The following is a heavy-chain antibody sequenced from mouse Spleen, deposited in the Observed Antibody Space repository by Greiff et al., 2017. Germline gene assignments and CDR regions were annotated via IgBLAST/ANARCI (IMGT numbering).Heavy chain of an antibody. J-gene: IGHJ2*01. D-gene: IGHD2-1*01. Sequence: VQLKQSGPELVKPGASVKMSCKASGYTFTDYNMHWVKQSHGKSLEWIGYIDPNNGGTSYNQKFKGKATLTVNKSSSTAYMELRSLTSEDSAVYYCALICYGNYDYWGQGTTLTVSS. CDR3: ALICYGNYDY. V-gene: IGHV1-22*01. CDR2: IDPNNGGT. CDR1: GYTFTDYN.